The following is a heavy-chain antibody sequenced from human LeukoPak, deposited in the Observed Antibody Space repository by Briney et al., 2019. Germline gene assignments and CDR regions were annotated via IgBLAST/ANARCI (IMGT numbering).Heavy chain of an antibody. J-gene: IGHJ3*02. CDR3: AKDSGFAYSSSWYRVDAFDI. CDR2: ISYDGSNE. Sequence: PGGSLRLSCAASGFTFSSYVMHWVRQAPGKGLEWVAIISYDGSNEYYADSVKGRFTISRDNSKNTLNLQMNSLRADDTAVYYCAKDSGFAYSSSWYRVDAFDIWGQGTMVTVSS. V-gene: IGHV3-30*04. D-gene: IGHD6-13*01. CDR1: GFTFSSYV.